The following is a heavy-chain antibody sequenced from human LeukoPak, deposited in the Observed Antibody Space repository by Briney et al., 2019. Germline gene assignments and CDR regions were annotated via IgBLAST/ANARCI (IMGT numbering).Heavy chain of an antibody. J-gene: IGHJ5*02. CDR2: IRSKANSYVT. Sequence: PGGSLRLSCAASGFTFSGSAMHWVRQASGKGLEWVGRIRSKANSYVTANAASVKGRFTISRDDSKNTAYLQMNSLKTEDTAVYYCTVPDYDILTGYRFDPWGQGTLVTVSS. V-gene: IGHV3-73*01. D-gene: IGHD3-9*01. CDR3: TVPDYDILTGYRFDP. CDR1: GFTFSGSA.